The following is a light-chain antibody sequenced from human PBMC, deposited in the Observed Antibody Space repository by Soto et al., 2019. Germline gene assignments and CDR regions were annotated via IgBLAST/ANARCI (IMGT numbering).Light chain of an antibody. CDR1: QRISNW. J-gene: IGKJ3*01. CDR2: AAS. V-gene: IGKV1-12*01. Sequence: DIQMTQSPSSVSASVGDRVTITCRASQRISNWVAWYQQKPGKAPNLLIYAASTLQSGAPSRFSGSGSGIDFILTISSLQPEDSATYYCQQASSFPFTFGPGTKVDV. CDR3: QQASSFPFT.